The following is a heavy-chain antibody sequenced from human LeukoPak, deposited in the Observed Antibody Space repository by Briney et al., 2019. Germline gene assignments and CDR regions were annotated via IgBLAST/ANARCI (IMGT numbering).Heavy chain of an antibody. CDR1: GGSFSGYY. CDR2: INHSGST. CDR3: ARGTGDSSGYPHYYFDY. J-gene: IGHJ4*02. V-gene: IGHV4-34*01. D-gene: IGHD3-22*01. Sequence: SETLSLTCAVYGGSFSGYYWSWIRQPPGKGLEWIGEINHSGSTNYNPSLKSRVTISVDTSKNQFSLRLSSVTAADTAVYYCARGTGDSSGYPHYYFDYWGQGTLVTVSS.